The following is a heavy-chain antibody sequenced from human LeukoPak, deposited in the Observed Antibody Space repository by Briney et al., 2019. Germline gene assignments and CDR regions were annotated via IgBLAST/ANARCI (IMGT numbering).Heavy chain of an antibody. CDR3: AKNMDLYYYYGMDV. CDR2: ISGSGGGT. V-gene: IGHV3-23*01. Sequence: PGGSLRLSCAASGFTFSSYAMSWVRQAPGKGLEWVSAISGSGGGTYYADSVKGRFTISRDNSKNTLYLQMNSLRAEDTAVYYCAKNMDLYYYYGMDVWGQGTLVTVSS. D-gene: IGHD2/OR15-2a*01. J-gene: IGHJ6*02. CDR1: GFTFSSYA.